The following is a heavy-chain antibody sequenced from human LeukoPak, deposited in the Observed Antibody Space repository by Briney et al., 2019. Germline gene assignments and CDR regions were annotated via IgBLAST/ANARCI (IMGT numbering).Heavy chain of an antibody. CDR2: IKQDGSEK. CDR1: GFTFSSYE. V-gene: IGHV3-7*01. D-gene: IGHD2-15*01. Sequence: GGSLRLSCAASGFTFSSYEMNWVRQAPGKGLEWVANIKQDGSEKYYVDSVKGRFTISRDNAKNSLYLQMNSLRAEDTAVYYCARDLRPVVVAATPYYWGQGTLVTVSS. CDR3: ARDLRPVVVAATPYY. J-gene: IGHJ4*02.